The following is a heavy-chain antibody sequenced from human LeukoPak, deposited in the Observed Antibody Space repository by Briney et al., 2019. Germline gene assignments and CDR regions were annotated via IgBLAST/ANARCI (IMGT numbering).Heavy chain of an antibody. CDR1: GGSISSSSYY. CDR3: ARLQYYFDY. CDR2: IYYSGST. J-gene: IGHJ4*02. Sequence: SETLSLTCTVSGGSISSSSYYWGWIRQPPGRGLEWIGSIYYSGSTYYNPSLESRVTISVDTSKNQFSLKLSSVTAADTAVYYCARLQYYFDYWGQGTLVTVSS. V-gene: IGHV4-39*01.